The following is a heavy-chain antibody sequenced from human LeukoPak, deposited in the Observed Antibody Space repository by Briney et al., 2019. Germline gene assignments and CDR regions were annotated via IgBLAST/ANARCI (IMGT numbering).Heavy chain of an antibody. CDR3: ARGTDPEDY. D-gene: IGHD1-1*01. CDR2: IYYSGST. V-gene: IGHV4-59*01. CDR1: GGPISSYY. J-gene: IGHJ4*02. Sequence: SETLSLTCTVSGGPISSYYWSWIRQPPGKGLEWIGYIYYSGSTNYNPSLKSRVTISVDTSKNQFSPKLNSVTAADTAVYYCARGTDPEDYWGQGTLVTVSS.